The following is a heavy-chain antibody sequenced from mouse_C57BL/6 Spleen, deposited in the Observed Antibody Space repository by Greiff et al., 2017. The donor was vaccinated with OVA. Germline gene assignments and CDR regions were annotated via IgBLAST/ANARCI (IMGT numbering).Heavy chain of an antibody. CDR3: ARHGSSYVYYFDY. V-gene: IGHV5-6*02. CDR1: GFTFSSYG. CDR2: ISSGGSYT. Sequence: DVKLVESGGDLVKPGGSLKLSCAASGFTFSSYGMSWVRQTPDKRLEWVATISSGGSYTYYPDSVKGRFTISRDNAKNTLYLQMSSLKSEDTAMYYCARHGSSYVYYFDYWGQGTTLTVSS. J-gene: IGHJ2*01. D-gene: IGHD1-1*01.